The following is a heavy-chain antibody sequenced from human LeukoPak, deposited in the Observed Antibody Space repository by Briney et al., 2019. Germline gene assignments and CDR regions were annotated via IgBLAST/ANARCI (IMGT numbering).Heavy chain of an antibody. CDR2: ISSSSYI. D-gene: IGHD3-3*01. CDR3: ARDRADFWSGYPDAFDI. Sequence: PGGSLRLSCAASGFTFSSYSMNWVRQAPGKGLEWVSSISSSSYIYYADSVKGRFTISRDNAKNSLYLQMNSLRAEDTAVYYCARDRADFWSGYPDAFDIWGQGTMVTVSS. J-gene: IGHJ3*02. V-gene: IGHV3-21*01. CDR1: GFTFSSYS.